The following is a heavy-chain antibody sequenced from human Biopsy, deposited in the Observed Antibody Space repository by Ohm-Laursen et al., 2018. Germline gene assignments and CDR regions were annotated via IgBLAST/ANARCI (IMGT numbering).Heavy chain of an antibody. Sequence: VSVKVSCQASGYTFGNFGVSWVRQAPGQGLEWTGGISAYNNNDTNFAQNFQDRVTLTADTSTNIAYIELRSLKPDDTAIYYCARDRYRSKIATVLAAHYNDFYSALDVWGQGTTVTVSS. V-gene: IGHV1-18*01. CDR2: ISAYNNNDT. J-gene: IGHJ6*02. CDR3: ARDRYRSKIATVLAAHYNDFYSALDV. CDR1: GYTFGNFG. D-gene: IGHD2-21*01.